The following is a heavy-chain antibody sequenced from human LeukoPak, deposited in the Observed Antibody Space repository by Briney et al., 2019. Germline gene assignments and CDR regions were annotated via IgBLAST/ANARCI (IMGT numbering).Heavy chain of an antibody. Sequence: SETLSLTCTVSGGSISSGSYYWSWIRQPAGKGLEWIGRIYTSGSTNYNPSLKSRVTISVDTSKNQFSLKLSSVTAADTAVYYCARGNGGYDILTGKHYYYMDVWGKGTTVTVSS. V-gene: IGHV4-61*02. J-gene: IGHJ6*03. CDR3: ARGNGGYDILTGKHYYYMDV. CDR1: GGSISSGSYY. D-gene: IGHD3-9*01. CDR2: IYTSGST.